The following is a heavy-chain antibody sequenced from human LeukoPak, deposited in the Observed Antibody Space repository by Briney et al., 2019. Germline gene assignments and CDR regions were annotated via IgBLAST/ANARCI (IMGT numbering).Heavy chain of an antibody. D-gene: IGHD2/OR15-2a*01. J-gene: IGHJ3*02. CDR1: GFTFSDYY. V-gene: IGHV3-11*01. CDR3: ARDTLDSTSYKDAFTI. CDR2: ISSSGSTI. Sequence: GGSLRLSCAASGFTFSDYYMSWIRQAPGKGLEWVSYISSSGSTIYYADSVKGRFTISSDNAKNSLYLQMNSLRAEHTAVYKCARDTLDSTSYKDAFTIWGQGTMVTVSS.